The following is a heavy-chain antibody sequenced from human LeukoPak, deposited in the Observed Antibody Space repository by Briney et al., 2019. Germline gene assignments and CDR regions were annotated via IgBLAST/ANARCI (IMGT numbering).Heavy chain of an antibody. CDR2: INSNSGRT. V-gene: IGHV1-2*02. D-gene: IGHD2-15*01. CDR3: ARGGKYGCSGGSCYADS. Sequence: ASVKVSCKASGYTFTDYYLHWVRQAPGQGLEWMGWINSNSGRTHYIQDFQGRVTMTRDTSISTAYMEESRLRSDDTAVYYCARGGKYGCSGGSCYADSWGKGTLVTVSS. J-gene: IGHJ5*01. CDR1: GYTFTDYY.